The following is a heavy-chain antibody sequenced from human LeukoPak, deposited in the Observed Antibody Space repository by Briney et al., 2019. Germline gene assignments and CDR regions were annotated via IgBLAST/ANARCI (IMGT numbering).Heavy chain of an antibody. CDR1: GYTFTSYD. CDR3: ARGSRAHNGAFDI. J-gene: IGHJ3*02. V-gene: IGHV1-8*01. Sequence: GSVKVSCKASGYTFTSYDINWVRQATGQGLEWMGWMNPNSGNTGYAQKFQGRVTMTRNTSISTAYMELSSLRSEDTAVYYCARGSRAHNGAFDIWGQGTMVTVSS. CDR2: MNPNSGNT. D-gene: IGHD2-8*01.